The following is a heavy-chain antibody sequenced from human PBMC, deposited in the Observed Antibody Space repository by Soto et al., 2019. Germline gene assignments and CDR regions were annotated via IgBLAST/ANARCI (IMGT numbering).Heavy chain of an antibody. V-gene: IGHV4-59*08. D-gene: IGHD3-22*01. CDR2: IHYSGNT. CDR3: ASQSTGYPYYFNY. Sequence: SETLSLTCTVSGGSLSSYYWSWIRQSPGKGLEWIGYIHYSGNTNYNPSLKSRVTISVDTSKNQFSLKLSSVTAADTAVYYCASQSTGYPYYFNYWGQGTLVTVSS. J-gene: IGHJ4*02. CDR1: GGSLSSYY.